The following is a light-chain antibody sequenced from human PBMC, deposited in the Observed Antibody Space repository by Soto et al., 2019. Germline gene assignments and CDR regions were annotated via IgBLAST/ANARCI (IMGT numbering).Light chain of an antibody. CDR2: DVS. V-gene: IGLV2-14*01. Sequence: QSALTQPASVSGSPGQSITISCTGTSSDVGGYNYVSWYQQHPGKAPNLMIYDVSNRPSGVSNRFSGSKSGNTASLTISGLQGEDEADYYCSSYTSSSTLEVFGTGTKLTVL. CDR1: SSDVGGYNY. J-gene: IGLJ1*01. CDR3: SSYTSSSTLEV.